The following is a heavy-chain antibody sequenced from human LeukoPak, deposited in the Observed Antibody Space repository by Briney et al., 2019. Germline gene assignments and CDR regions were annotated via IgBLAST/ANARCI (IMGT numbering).Heavy chain of an antibody. V-gene: IGHV3-23*01. J-gene: IGHJ4*02. D-gene: IGHD1-26*01. CDR2: ISGSGGST. CDR3: AKDLGWESTPYYFDY. Sequence: GGSLRLSCAASGFTFSSYAMRWVRQAPGKGLEWVSAISGSGGSTYYADSVKGRFTISRDNSKNTLYLQMNSLRAEDTAVYYCAKDLGWESTPYYFDYWGQGTLVTVSS. CDR1: GFTFSSYA.